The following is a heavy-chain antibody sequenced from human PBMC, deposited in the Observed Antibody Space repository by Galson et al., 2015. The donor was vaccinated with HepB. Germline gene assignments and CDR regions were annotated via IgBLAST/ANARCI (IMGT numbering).Heavy chain of an antibody. D-gene: IGHD1-20*01. Sequence: SLRLSCAASGFTFSNYATSWVRQAPGKGLEWVSGFSGTGGGTFFADSVKGRFTVSRDSSKNTLYLQMDSLTVEDTAMYYCTPAITLRDAFDIWGQGTMVTVSS. CDR1: GFTFSNYA. J-gene: IGHJ3*02. V-gene: IGHV3-23*01. CDR2: FSGTGGGT. CDR3: TPAITLRDAFDI.